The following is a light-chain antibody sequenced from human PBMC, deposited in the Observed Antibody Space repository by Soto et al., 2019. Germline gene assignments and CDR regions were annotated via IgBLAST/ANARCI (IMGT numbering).Light chain of an antibody. CDR3: QKSGT. CDR1: QSVSSN. CDR2: GAS. Sequence: EIVMTQSPATLSVSPGERATLSCRASQSVSSNLAWYQQKPGQAPRLLIYGASTRATGIPARFSGSGSGTEFTLTISSLQSEDFAVYYCQKSGTFGQGTRLEIK. V-gene: IGKV3-15*01. J-gene: IGKJ5*01.